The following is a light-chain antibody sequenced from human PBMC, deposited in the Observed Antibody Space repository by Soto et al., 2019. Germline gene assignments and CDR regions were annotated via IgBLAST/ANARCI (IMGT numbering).Light chain of an antibody. J-gene: IGKJ4*01. V-gene: IGKV3-15*01. CDR2: DAS. Sequence: EIVLTQSPCTLSASPGERATPSCRASQSVRSHLAWYRQRPGQAPRLLIYDASSRATGIPARFSGSGSGTEFALTISSLQSEDFAVYYCQQYNAWPFTFGGGTKVDIK. CDR3: QQYNAWPFT. CDR1: QSVRSH.